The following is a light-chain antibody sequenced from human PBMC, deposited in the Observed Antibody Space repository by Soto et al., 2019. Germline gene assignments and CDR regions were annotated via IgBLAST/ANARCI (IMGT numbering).Light chain of an antibody. CDR2: ASS. V-gene: IGKV1-6*01. Sequence: AIQMTQSPSSLSASVGDRVTITCRASQDIRNELGWYQQKPGKAPKLLIYASSSLQSGAPSRFSGSGSGTDFTLTISSLQPEDFATYYCLQDSKYPRTFGQGTKVDIK. CDR1: QDIRNE. J-gene: IGKJ1*01. CDR3: LQDSKYPRT.